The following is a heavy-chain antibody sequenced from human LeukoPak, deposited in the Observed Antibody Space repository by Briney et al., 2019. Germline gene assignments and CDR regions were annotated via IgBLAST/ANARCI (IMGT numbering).Heavy chain of an antibody. V-gene: IGHV4-59*08. Sequence: PSETLSLTCTVSGGSISSYYWSWIRQPPGKGLEWIGYIYYSGSTNYNPSLKSRVTISVDTSKNQFSLKLSSVTAADTAVYYCARVVPAAIPIYYYGMDVWGQGTTVTVSS. D-gene: IGHD2-2*02. J-gene: IGHJ6*02. CDR3: ARVVPAAIPIYYYGMDV. CDR1: GGSISSYY. CDR2: IYYSGST.